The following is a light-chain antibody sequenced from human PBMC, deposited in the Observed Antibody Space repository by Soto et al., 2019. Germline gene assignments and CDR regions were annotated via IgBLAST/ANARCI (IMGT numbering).Light chain of an antibody. V-gene: IGLV2-14*03. CDR3: ASYTSSTTYV. Sequence: QSVLTQPASVSDSPGQSITISCTGTSSDVGGSNFVSWYQQHPGKPPKLIIYDVANRPSGVSNRFSGSKSGSTASLIISRLQTEDEADYYCASYTSSTTYVFGTGTKV. J-gene: IGLJ1*01. CDR2: DVA. CDR1: SSDVGGSNF.